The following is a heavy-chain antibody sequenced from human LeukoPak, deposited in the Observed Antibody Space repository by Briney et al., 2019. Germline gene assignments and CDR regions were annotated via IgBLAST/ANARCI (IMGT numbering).Heavy chain of an antibody. CDR2: IYSGGST. Sequence: GGSLRLSCAASGFTFSSNYMSWVRQAPGKGLEWVSVIYSGGSTYYADSVKGRFTISRDNSKNTLYLQMNSLRAEDTAVYYCAEDSSGYYYPAFDIWGQGTMVTVSS. J-gene: IGHJ3*02. CDR3: AEDSSGYYYPAFDI. D-gene: IGHD3-22*01. CDR1: GFTFSSNY. V-gene: IGHV3-66*01.